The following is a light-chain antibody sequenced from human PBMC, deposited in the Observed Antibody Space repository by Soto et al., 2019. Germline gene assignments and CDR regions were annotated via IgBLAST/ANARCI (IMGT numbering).Light chain of an antibody. V-gene: IGLV2-11*01. CDR3: CSYAGSYTLV. Sequence: QSVLTQPRSVSGSPGQSVTISCTGTSSGVGGYNYVSWYQQHPGKAPKLMIYDVSKRPSGVPDRFSGSKSGNTASLTISGLQAEDEVDYYCCSYAGSYTLVFGGGTKVTVL. CDR1: SSGVGGYNY. J-gene: IGLJ2*01. CDR2: DVS.